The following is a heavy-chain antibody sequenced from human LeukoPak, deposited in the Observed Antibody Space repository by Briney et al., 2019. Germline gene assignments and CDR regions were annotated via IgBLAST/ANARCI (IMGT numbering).Heavy chain of an antibody. CDR3: ARDVNSWRFDA. Sequence: SETLSLTCGVSNYSIRSGYYWGWIRQPPGKGLEWIASIYHSGPLYYNPSLKSRVTISVDVSKNQFSLNLSSVTATDTAFYFCARDVNSWRFDAWGHGTLVTVSS. V-gene: IGHV4-38-2*02. J-gene: IGHJ5*01. D-gene: IGHD4-11*01. CDR1: NYSIRSGYY. CDR2: IYHSGPL.